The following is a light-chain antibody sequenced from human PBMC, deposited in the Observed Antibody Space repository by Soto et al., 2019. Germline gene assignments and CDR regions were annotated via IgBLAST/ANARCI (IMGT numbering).Light chain of an antibody. V-gene: IGKV3-11*01. CDR3: QQRSNWPRT. Sequence: EIVLTQSPGILSLSPGERATLSCRASQSVSNDSLAWYQQKPGQAPRLLIYGASNRATGIPARFSGSGSGTDFTLTISSLEPEDFAVYYCQQRSNWPRTFGQGTKVDIK. CDR2: GAS. J-gene: IGKJ1*01. CDR1: QSVSNDS.